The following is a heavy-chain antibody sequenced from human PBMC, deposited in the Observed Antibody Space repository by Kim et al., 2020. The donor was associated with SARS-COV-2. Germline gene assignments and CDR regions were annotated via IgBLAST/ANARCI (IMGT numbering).Heavy chain of an antibody. D-gene: IGHD1-26*01. V-gene: IGHV3-7*01. CDR1: GFTFSSYW. Sequence: GGSLRLSCAASGFTFSSYWMSWVRQAPGKGLEWVANIKQDGSEKYYVDSVKGRFTISRDNAKNSLYLQMNSLRAEDTAVYYCARVGGGYSGSGQPESYYYYYYGMDVWGQGTTVTVSS. CDR2: IKQDGSEK. CDR3: ARVGGGYSGSGQPESYYYYYYGMDV. J-gene: IGHJ6*02.